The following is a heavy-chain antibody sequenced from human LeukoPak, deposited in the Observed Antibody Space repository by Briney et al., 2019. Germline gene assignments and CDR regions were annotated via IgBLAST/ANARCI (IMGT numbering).Heavy chain of an antibody. CDR1: GGSISSGGYS. V-gene: IGHV4-30-2*01. D-gene: IGHD2-21*02. Sequence: SQTLSLTCAVSGGSISSGGYSWSWIRQPPGKGQEWIGYIYHSGSTYYNPSLKSRVTISVDRSKNQFSLKLSSVTAADTAVYYCARDVVVTAARAEYFQHWGQGTLVTVSS. CDR2: IYHSGST. CDR3: ARDVVVTAARAEYFQH. J-gene: IGHJ1*01.